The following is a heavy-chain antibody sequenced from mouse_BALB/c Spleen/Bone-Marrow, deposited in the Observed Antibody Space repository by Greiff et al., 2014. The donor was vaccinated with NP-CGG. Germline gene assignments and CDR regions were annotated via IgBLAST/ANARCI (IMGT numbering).Heavy chain of an antibody. CDR1: GFSLTSYG. CDR3: ARDPIYYDYDWYFDV. J-gene: IGHJ1*01. V-gene: IGHV2-9*02. D-gene: IGHD2-4*01. CDR2: IWAGGST. Sequence: VKLQESGPGLVAPSQSLSITCTVSGFSLTSYGVHWVRQPPGKGLEWLGVIWAGGSTNYNSALMSRLSISKDNSKSQVFLKMNSLQTDDTAMYYCARDPIYYDYDWYFDVWGAGTTVTVPS.